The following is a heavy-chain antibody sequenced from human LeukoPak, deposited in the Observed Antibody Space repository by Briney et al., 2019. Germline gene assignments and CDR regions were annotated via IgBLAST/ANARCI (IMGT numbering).Heavy chain of an antibody. CDR3: ARGTVGSSCTDY. D-gene: IGHD4-23*01. CDR1: GYTFTGYF. V-gene: IGHV1-2*02. Sequence: ASVKVSCKASGYTFTGYFIHWVRQAPGQGLEWMGWINPKSGGTNYAQNFQGRVTMTRDTSISTAYMELSGLTSDDTAIYYCARGTVGSSCTDYWGQGTLVTVSS. J-gene: IGHJ4*02. CDR2: INPKSGGT.